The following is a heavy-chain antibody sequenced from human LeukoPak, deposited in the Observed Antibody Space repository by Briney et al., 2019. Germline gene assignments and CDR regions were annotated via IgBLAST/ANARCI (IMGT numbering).Heavy chain of an antibody. Sequence: GGSLRLSCAASGFTFSSYWMHWVRQAPGKGLVWVSRINTDGSSTSYADSVKGRFTIPRDNAKNTLYLQMNSLRAEDTAVYYCAQAVAGQWGGYWGQGTLVTVSS. D-gene: IGHD6-13*01. CDR1: GFTFSSYW. CDR3: AQAVAGQWGGY. CDR2: INTDGSST. J-gene: IGHJ4*02. V-gene: IGHV3-74*01.